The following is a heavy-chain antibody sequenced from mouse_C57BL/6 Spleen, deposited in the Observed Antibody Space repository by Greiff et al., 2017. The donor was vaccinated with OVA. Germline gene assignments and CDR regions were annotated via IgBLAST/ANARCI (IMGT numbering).Heavy chain of an antibody. CDR1: GFSLTSYG. J-gene: IGHJ4*01. CDR2: IWRGGST. CDR3: AKKEGTGYAMDY. Sequence: VQLVESGPGLVQPSQSLSITCTVSGFSLTSYGVHWVRQPPGKGLEWLGVIWRGGSTDYNAAFISRLSISKDNSKRQVFFKMNSLQADDTAIYYSAKKEGTGYAMDYWGQGTSVTVSS. D-gene: IGHD3-3*01. V-gene: IGHV2-4*01.